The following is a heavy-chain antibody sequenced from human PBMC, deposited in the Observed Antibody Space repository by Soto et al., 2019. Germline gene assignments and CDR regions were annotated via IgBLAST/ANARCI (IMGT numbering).Heavy chain of an antibody. CDR3: ARGGYSSGWYSRYYYYYGMDV. D-gene: IGHD6-19*01. CDR1: GYTFTGYY. V-gene: IGHV1-2*02. Sequence: ASVKVSCKASGYTFTGYYMHWVRQAPGQGLEWMGWINPNSGGTNYAQKFQGRVTMTRDTSISTAYMELSRLRSDDTAAYYCARGGYSSGWYSRYYYYYGMDVWGQGTTVTVS. J-gene: IGHJ6*02. CDR2: INPNSGGT.